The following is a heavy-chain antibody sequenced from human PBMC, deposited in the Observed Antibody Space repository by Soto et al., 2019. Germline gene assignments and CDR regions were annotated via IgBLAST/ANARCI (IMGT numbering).Heavy chain of an antibody. J-gene: IGHJ4*02. CDR1: GYTFTSYG. V-gene: IGHV1-18*01. CDR3: ARAAAIGMNDY. Sequence: QVQLVQSGAEVKKPGASVKVSCKASGYTFTSYGISWVRQAPGQGLEWMGWISAYNGNTKYAQTLQGRVTMTTDTSTSTPYMEPRSLRSDDTAVYYCARAAAIGMNDYWGQGTLVTVSS. D-gene: IGHD1-20*01. CDR2: ISAYNGNT.